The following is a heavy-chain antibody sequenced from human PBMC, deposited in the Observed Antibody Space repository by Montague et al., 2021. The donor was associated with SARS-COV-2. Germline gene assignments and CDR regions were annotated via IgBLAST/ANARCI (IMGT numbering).Heavy chain of an antibody. CDR2: NYLHGNA. CDR3: ARGRVTRAGFDY. CDR1: GYFIGTGYY. J-gene: IGHJ4*02. V-gene: IGHV4-38-2*02. Sequence: SETLSLTCSVSGYFIGTGYYWGWIRQSPGKGLEWIGSNYLHGNAYYNPSLNSRVTIPLDTSNNQFSLRLASVTTSDTAVYYCARGRVTRAGFDYWGQGIRVIVSS. D-gene: IGHD2-21*02.